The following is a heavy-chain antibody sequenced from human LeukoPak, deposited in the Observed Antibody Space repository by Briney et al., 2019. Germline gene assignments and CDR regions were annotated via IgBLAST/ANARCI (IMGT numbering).Heavy chain of an antibody. CDR2: INRDGSET. V-gene: IGHV3-7*01. CDR3: ARYGYNNGLDY. CDR1: GCVFTKDW. Sequence: GGSLRLSCAASGCVFTKDWMGWVRQAPGKGLEWVANINRDGSETYYVDSVKGRFTISRDNAKDSLYLQMNSLRAEDTAVYYCARYGYNNGLDYWGQGTLVPVSS. J-gene: IGHJ4*02. D-gene: IGHD5-24*01.